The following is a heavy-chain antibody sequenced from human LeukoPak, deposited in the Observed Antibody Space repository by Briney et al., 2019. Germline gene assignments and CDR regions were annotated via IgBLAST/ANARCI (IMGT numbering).Heavy chain of an antibody. Sequence: ASVNVSCKASRYTFTIYAMHWVRQAPGQRLEWMVWINAGNGNTKYSQKFQGRVTITRDTSASTAYMELSSLRSEDTAVYYCARNYDSSGYYSYYYYYGMDVWGQGTTVTVSS. V-gene: IGHV1-3*01. CDR2: INAGNGNT. D-gene: IGHD3-22*01. CDR3: ARNYDSSGYYSYYYYYGMDV. CDR1: RYTFTIYA. J-gene: IGHJ6*02.